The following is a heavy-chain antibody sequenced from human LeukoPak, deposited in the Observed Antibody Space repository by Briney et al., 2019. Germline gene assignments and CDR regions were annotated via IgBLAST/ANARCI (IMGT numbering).Heavy chain of an antibody. CDR1: GGSISRYY. CDR3: ARDPDYDSSCYYFDY. D-gene: IGHD3-22*01. CDR2: IYTSGST. Sequence: SETLSLTCTVSGGSISRYYWSWIRQPAGKGLEWIGRIYTSGSTNYNPSLKSRVTMSVDTSKNQFSLKLSSVTAADTAVYYCARDPDYDSSCYYFDYWGQGTLVTVSS. V-gene: IGHV4-4*07. J-gene: IGHJ4*02.